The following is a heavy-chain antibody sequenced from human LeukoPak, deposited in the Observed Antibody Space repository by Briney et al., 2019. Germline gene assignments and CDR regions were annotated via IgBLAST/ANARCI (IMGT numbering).Heavy chain of an antibody. V-gene: IGHV4-59*08. CDR2: IYYSGST. CDR1: GGSISSYY. CDR3: ARHGATVPFDY. D-gene: IGHD1-26*01. Sequence: SETLSLTCTVSGGSISSYYWSWIRQPPGKGLEWIGYIYYSGSTNYNPSLKGRVTISVDTSKNQFSLKLSSVTAADTAVYYCARHGATVPFDYWGQGTLVTVSS. J-gene: IGHJ4*02.